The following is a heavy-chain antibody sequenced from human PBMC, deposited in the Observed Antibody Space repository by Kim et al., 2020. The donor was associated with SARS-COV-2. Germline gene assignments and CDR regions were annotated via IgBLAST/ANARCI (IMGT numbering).Heavy chain of an antibody. Sequence: GESLKISCKGSGYSFTSYWIGWVRQMPGKGLKWMGIIYPGDSDTRYSPSFQGQVTISADKSISTAYLQWSSLKASDTAMYYCARKYCSGGSCYSLSFDPWGQGTLVTVSS. V-gene: IGHV5-51*01. CDR3: ARKYCSGGSCYSLSFDP. D-gene: IGHD2-15*01. CDR2: IYPGDSDT. J-gene: IGHJ5*02. CDR1: GYSFTSYW.